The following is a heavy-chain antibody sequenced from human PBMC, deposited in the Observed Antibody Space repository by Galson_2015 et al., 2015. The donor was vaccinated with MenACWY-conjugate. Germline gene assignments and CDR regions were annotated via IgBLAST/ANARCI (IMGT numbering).Heavy chain of an antibody. CDR1: GFTFSNFI. V-gene: IGHV3-48*02. CDR2: ISDSSYTI. Sequence: SLRLSCAASGFTFSNFIMNWVRQAPGKGLEWVSYISDSSYTIYYADSVKGRFTISRDNAKNSLYLQMNSLRDEGTAVYYCARVTSGWYEGIDYWGQGTLVTVSS. D-gene: IGHD6-13*01. CDR3: ARVTSGWYEGIDY. J-gene: IGHJ4*02.